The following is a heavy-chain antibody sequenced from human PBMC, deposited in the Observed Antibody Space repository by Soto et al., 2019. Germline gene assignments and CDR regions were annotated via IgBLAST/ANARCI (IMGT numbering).Heavy chain of an antibody. V-gene: IGHV4-30-4*01. CDR3: AGIQSKRLSGLDP. Sequence: LSLTCTVSGGSISSGDYYWSWIRQPPGKGLEWIGYIYYSGSTYYNPSLKSRVTISVDTSKNQFSLKLSSVTAADTAVYYCAGIQSKRLSGLDPWGQGTLVTVSS. CDR2: IYYSGST. J-gene: IGHJ5*02. CDR1: GGSISSGDYY. D-gene: IGHD5-18*01.